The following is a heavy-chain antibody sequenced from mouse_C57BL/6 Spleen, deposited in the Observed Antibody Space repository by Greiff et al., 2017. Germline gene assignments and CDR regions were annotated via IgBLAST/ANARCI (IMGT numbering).Heavy chain of an antibody. CDR2: IHPNSGST. D-gene: IGHD3-3*01. CDR1: GYTFTSYW. J-gene: IGHJ2*01. CDR3: AREGHTRVFDY. Sequence: QVQLQQPGAELVKPGASVKLSCKASGYTFTSYWMHWVKQRPGQGLEWIGMIHPNSGSTNYNEKFKSKATLTVDKSSSTAYMQLSSLTSEDSAVYYCAREGHTRVFDYWGQGTTLTVSS. V-gene: IGHV1-64*01.